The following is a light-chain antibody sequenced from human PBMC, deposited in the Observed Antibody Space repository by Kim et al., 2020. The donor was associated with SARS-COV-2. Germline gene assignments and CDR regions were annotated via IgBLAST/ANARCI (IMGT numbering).Light chain of an antibody. J-gene: IGKJ1*01. CDR1: QSVTSS. V-gene: IGKV3-11*01. CDR2: DAS. Sequence: LSPGDRATLSCRARQSVTSSFAWYQQKPGQAPRLLIYDASTSATGIPARFSGSGSGTDFTLTISSLEPEDFAVYYCQQRSNWPGTFGQGTKVDIK. CDR3: QQRSNWPGT.